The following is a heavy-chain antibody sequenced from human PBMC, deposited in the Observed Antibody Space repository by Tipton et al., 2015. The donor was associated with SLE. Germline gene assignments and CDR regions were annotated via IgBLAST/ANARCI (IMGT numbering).Heavy chain of an antibody. J-gene: IGHJ6*03. Sequence: TLSLTCTVSGGSISPYYWSWLRQPPGKGLEWIGYIYSSGTTNYNPSLKSRVTISVDTSKNQFSLKLSSVTAADTAVYYCARGRGATMIRGVISYYYYYYYMDVWGKGTTVTVSS. CDR2: IYSSGTT. CDR3: ARGRGATMIRGVISYYYYYYYMDV. V-gene: IGHV4-59*12. D-gene: IGHD3-10*01. CDR1: GGSISPYY.